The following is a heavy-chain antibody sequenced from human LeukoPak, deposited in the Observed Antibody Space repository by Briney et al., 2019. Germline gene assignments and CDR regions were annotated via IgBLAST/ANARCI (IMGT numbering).Heavy chain of an antibody. Sequence: GSLRLSCAASGFTFSSYAMSWVRQAPGKGLEWIGRIYTSGSTNYNPSLKSRVTMSVDTSKNQFSLKLSSVTAADTAVYYCARGGYSSSWYYFDYWGQGTLVTVSS. V-gene: IGHV4-59*10. J-gene: IGHJ4*02. CDR2: IYTSGST. CDR1: GFTFSSYA. CDR3: ARGGYSSSWYYFDY. D-gene: IGHD6-13*01.